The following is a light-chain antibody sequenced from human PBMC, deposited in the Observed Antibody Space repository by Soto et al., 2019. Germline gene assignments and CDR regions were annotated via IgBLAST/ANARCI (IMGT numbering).Light chain of an antibody. V-gene: IGLV2-14*03. J-gene: IGLJ1*01. CDR1: SSDLGDYNY. Sequence: QSVLTQPASVSGSPGQSITISCTGASSDLGDYNYVSWYQQHPGKAPKLMIYDVSSRPSGVSDRFSGSKSGNTASLTISGLQAEDEADYYCTSYTTTGTYVFATGTKRTVL. CDR2: DVS. CDR3: TSYTTTGTYV.